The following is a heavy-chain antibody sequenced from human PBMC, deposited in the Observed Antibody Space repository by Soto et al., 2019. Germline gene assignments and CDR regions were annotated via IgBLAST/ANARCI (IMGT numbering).Heavy chain of an antibody. V-gene: IGHV4-34*01. D-gene: IGHD6-6*01. J-gene: IGHJ6*02. CDR2: INHSGST. Sequence: QVQLQQWGAGLLKPSETLSLTCAVYGGSFSGYYWSWIRQPPGKGLEWIGEINHSGSTNYNPSLKSRVTISVDTSKNQFSLKLSSVTAADTAVYYCARLKQLVRPYYYYHGMDVWGQGTTVTVSS. CDR1: GGSFSGYY. CDR3: ARLKQLVRPYYYYHGMDV.